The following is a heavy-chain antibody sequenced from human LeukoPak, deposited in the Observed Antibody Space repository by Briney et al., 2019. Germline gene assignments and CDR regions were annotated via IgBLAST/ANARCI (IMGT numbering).Heavy chain of an antibody. D-gene: IGHD4-11*01. CDR1: GGSISSGDYY. CDR2: IYYSGST. CDR3: ARRYSNSYFDF. V-gene: IGHV4-30-4*08. Sequence: PSETLSLTCTVSGGSISSGDYYWSWIRQPPGKGLEWIGYIYYSGSTYYNPSLKSRVTISVDTSNNQFSLKLNSVTAADTAVYYCARRYSNSYFDFWGQGTLVTVSS. J-gene: IGHJ4*02.